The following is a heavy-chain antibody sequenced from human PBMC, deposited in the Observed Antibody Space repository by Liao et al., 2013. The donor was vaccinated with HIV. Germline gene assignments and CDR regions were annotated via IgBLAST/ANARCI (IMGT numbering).Heavy chain of an antibody. CDR3: ARGVGRVRGVIFAGEYHYFMDV. D-gene: IGHD3-10*01. V-gene: IGHV4-34*01. CDR2: INHSGST. CDR1: GASFSDHR. Sequence: QVQLQESGPGLLKPSETLSLTCDVDGASFSDHRWSWIRQPPGKGLEWIGEINHSGSTSYTPSLKSRVTISGDISLRLKRVTAADTAVYYCARGVGRVRGVIFAGEYHYFMDVWGKGTTVTVSS. J-gene: IGHJ6*03.